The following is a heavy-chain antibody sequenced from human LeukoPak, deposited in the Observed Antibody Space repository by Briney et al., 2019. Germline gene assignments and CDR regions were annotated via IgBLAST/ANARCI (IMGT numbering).Heavy chain of an antibody. CDR1: GFTFSSYA. V-gene: IGHV3-30-3*01. D-gene: IGHD6-19*01. J-gene: IGHJ5*02. CDR2: ISYDGSNK. Sequence: GGSLRVSCAASGFTFSSYAMHWVRQAPGKGLEWVAVISYDGSNKYYADSVKGRFTISRDNSKNTLYLQMNSLRAEDTAVYYCASLSIAVDLNWFDPWGQGTLVTVSS. CDR3: ASLSIAVDLNWFDP.